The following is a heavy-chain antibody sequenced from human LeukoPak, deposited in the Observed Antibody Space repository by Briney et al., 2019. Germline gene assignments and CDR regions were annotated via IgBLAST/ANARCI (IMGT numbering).Heavy chain of an antibody. Sequence: SETLSLTCTVSGGSISSSSYYWGWIRQPPGKGLEWIGSIYYSGSTYYNPSLKSRVTISVDTSKSQFSLKLSSVTAADTAIYYCARHRYSGYDLFDYWGQGALVTVSS. D-gene: IGHD5-12*01. V-gene: IGHV4-39*01. CDR2: IYYSGST. J-gene: IGHJ4*01. CDR3: ARHRYSGYDLFDY. CDR1: GGSISSSSYY.